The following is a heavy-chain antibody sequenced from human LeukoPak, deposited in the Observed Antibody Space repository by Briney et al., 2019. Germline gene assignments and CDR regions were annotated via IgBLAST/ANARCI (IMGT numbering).Heavy chain of an antibody. CDR2: ISAYNSNT. V-gene: IGHV1-18*01. J-gene: IGHJ6*02. Sequence: ASVKVSCKASGYTFTSYGICWVRHGPGQGLEWMGYISAYNSNTNYAQKLHGRVTMTTDTSTSTAYFERRSLRSDDTAVYYCARDWDGSPGFYAPMDVWGQGTTVTVSS. CDR1: GYTFTSYG. D-gene: IGHD2/OR15-2a*01. CDR3: ARDWDGSPGFYAPMDV.